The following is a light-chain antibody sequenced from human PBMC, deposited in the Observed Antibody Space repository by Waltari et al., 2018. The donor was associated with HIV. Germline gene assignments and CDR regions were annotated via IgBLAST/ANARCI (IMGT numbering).Light chain of an antibody. V-gene: IGLV8-61*01. CDR2: RTN. CDR1: SGSVSTAYY. Sequence: QPVVTQEPSFSVSPGGTVTLTCGFSSGSVSTAYYPSWYQNTPGQAPRTLIYRTNTRASGVPDLFSGSIRRNNAVLNITGAPADEECDYYCVLYMGSGISVFGGGTKLTVL. J-gene: IGLJ2*01. CDR3: VLYMGSGISV.